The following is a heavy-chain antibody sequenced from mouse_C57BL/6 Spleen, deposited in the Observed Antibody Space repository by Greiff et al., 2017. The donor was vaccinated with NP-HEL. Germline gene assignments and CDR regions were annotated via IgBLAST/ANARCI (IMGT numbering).Heavy chain of an antibody. V-gene: IGHV14-2*01. CDR3: ARTYYGSSHYFDY. J-gene: IGHJ2*01. CDR2: IDPEDGET. D-gene: IGHD1-1*01. Sequence: EVKVEESGAELVKPGASVKLSCTASGFNIKDYYMHWVKQRPEQGLEWIGRIDPEDGETKYAPKFQGKATITADTSSNTAYLQLSSLTSEDTAVYYCARTYYGSSHYFDYWGQGTTLTVSS. CDR1: GFNIKDYY.